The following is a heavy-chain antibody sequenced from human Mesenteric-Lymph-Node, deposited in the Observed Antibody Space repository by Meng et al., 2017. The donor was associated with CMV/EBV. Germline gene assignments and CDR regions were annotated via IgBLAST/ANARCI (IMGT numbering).Heavy chain of an antibody. D-gene: IGHD6-6*01. CDR2: ISSSSSYI. V-gene: IGHV3-21*01. Sequence: GESLKISCAASGFTFNSYSMNWVRQAPGKGLEWVSSISSSSSYIYYADSVKGRFTISRDNAKNSLYLQMNSLRAEDTAVYYCARYTGSSVYYYYGMDVWGQGTTVTVSS. J-gene: IGHJ6*02. CDR3: ARYTGSSVYYYYGMDV. CDR1: GFTFNSYS.